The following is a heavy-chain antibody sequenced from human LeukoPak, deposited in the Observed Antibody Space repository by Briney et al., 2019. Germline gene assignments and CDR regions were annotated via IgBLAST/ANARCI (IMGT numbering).Heavy chain of an antibody. CDR1: GLTFSSYS. J-gene: IGHJ4*02. CDR3: ARTPGGCSSTSC. D-gene: IGHD2-2*01. Sequence: GGSLRLSCAASGLTFSSYSMNWVRQAPGKGLEWVSYISSSSTIYYADSVKGRFTISRDNAKNSLYLQMNSLRAEDTAVYCCARTPGGCSSTSCWGEGTLVTDSP. V-gene: IGHV3-48*01. CDR2: ISSSSTI.